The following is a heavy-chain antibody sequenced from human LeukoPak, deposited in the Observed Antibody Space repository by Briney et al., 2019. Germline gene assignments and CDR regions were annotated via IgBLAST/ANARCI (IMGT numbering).Heavy chain of an antibody. CDR2: IYTSGST. D-gene: IGHD5-24*01. CDR3: ARDRRDGYNLYYFDL. Sequence: PSETLSLTCTVSGGSIYSGSYYWSWIRQPAGKGLEWIGRIYTSGSTNYNPPLKSRVTISVDTSKNQFSLKLSSVTAADMAVYYCARDRRDGYNLYYFDLWGQGTLVTVSS. J-gene: IGHJ4*02. V-gene: IGHV4-61*02. CDR1: GGSIYSGSYY.